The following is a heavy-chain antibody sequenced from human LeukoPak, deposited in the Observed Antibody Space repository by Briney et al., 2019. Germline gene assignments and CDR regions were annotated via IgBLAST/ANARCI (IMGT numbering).Heavy chain of an antibody. V-gene: IGHV1-2*02. CDR3: AGIAVAGTEWGFDI. Sequence: SVKVSCKASAYTFTGYYMHWVRQAHGQGLEWMGWINPNRGDTNCAQTFQGRVAMTRETYISTAYMELSRLRSDDTAVDYCAGIAVAGTEWGFDIWGQGTMVTVSS. CDR2: INPNRGDT. D-gene: IGHD6-19*01. CDR1: AYTFTGYY. J-gene: IGHJ3*02.